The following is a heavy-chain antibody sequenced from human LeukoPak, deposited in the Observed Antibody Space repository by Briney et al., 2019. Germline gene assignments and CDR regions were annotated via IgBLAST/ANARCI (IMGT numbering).Heavy chain of an antibody. D-gene: IGHD2-15*01. CDR3: AKDNKERGYCSGGACYSLALDY. J-gene: IGHJ4*02. Sequence: PGRSLRLSCAASGFTFSSYGMHWVRQAPGRGLEWVAVLSYDGSNKYYADSVKGRFTISRDISKNTLFLEMNSLRAEDTAVYYCAKDNKERGYCSGGACYSLALDYWGQETLVTVSS. CDR1: GFTFSSYG. CDR2: LSYDGSNK. V-gene: IGHV3-30*18.